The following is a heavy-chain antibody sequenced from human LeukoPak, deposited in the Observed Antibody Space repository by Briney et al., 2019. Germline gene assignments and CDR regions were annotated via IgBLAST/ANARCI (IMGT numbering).Heavy chain of an antibody. J-gene: IGHJ6*03. CDR3: ARLRYGGYYYYMDV. CDR2: IYYSGST. D-gene: IGHD4-17*01. Sequence: SGTLSLTCTGSDGSISSYYWSWIRQPPGKGLEWIGYIYYSGSTNYNPSLKSRVTISVDTSKNQFSLKLSSVTAADTAVYYCARLRYGGYYYYMDVWGKGTTVTVSS. V-gene: IGHV4-59*01. CDR1: DGSISSYY.